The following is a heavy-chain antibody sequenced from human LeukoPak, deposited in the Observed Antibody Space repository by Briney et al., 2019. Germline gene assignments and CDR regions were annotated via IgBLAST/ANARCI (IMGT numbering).Heavy chain of an antibody. CDR1: GYTFTRYG. CDR3: ARDYKITFGGVIYY. J-gene: IGHJ4*02. V-gene: IGHV1-18*01. Sequence: ASVKVSCKASGYTFTRYGVSWVRQAPGQGLEWMGWISAYNGNTNYAQKLQGRVTMTTDTSTSTAYMELRSLRSDDTAVYYCARDYKITFGGVIYYWGQGTLVTVSS. CDR2: ISAYNGNT. D-gene: IGHD3-16*02.